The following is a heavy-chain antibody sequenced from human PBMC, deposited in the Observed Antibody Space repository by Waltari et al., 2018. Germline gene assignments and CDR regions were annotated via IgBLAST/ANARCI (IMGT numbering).Heavy chain of an antibody. CDR3: ARDHPRYKTYYYYGMDV. Sequence: QVQLVESGGGVVQPGRSLRLSCAASGFTFSSYGMHWVRQAPGKGLEWGAVIWYDGSNKYYADSLKGRFTISRDNSKNTLYLQMNSRRAEDTAVYYCARDHPRYKTYYYYGMDVWGQGTTVTVSS. V-gene: IGHV3-33*01. J-gene: IGHJ6*02. CDR1: GFTFSSYG. CDR2: IWYDGSNK. D-gene: IGHD5-18*01.